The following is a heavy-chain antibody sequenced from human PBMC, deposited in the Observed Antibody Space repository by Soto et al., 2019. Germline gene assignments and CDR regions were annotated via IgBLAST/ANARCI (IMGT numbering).Heavy chain of an antibody. J-gene: IGHJ4*02. V-gene: IGHV4-34*01. CDR1: GRSFSGYY. D-gene: IGHD2-2*01. Sequence: SETLSLTCAVYGRSFSGYYWSWIRQPPGKGLEWIGEINHSGSTNYNPPLKSRVTISVDTSKNQFSLKLSSVTAADTAVYYCARAVYCSSTSCSTGFDYWGQGTLVTVSS. CDR2: INHSGST. CDR3: ARAVYCSSTSCSTGFDY.